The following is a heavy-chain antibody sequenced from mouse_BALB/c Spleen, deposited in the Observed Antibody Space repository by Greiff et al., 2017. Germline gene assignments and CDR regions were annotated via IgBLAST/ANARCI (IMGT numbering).Heavy chain of an antibody. CDR2: ISSGSSTI. CDR1: GFTFSSFG. D-gene: IGHD2-14*01. J-gene: IGHJ4*01. V-gene: IGHV5-17*02. CDR3: ARYYRYDNYAMDY. Sequence: EVQLVESGGGLVQPGGSRKLSCAASGFTFSSFGMHWVRQAPEKGLEWVAYISSGSSTIYYADTVKGRFTISRDNPKNTLLLQMTSLRSEDTAMYYCARYYRYDNYAMDYWGQGTSVTVSS.